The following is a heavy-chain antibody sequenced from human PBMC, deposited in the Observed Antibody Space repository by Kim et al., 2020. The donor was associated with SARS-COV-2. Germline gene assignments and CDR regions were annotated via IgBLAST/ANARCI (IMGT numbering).Heavy chain of an antibody. D-gene: IGHD3-22*01. CDR1: GGSFSGYY. CDR2: INHSGST. V-gene: IGHV4-34*01. J-gene: IGHJ6*02. Sequence: SETLSLTCAVYGGSFSGYYWSWIRQPPGKGLEWIGEINHSGSTNYNPSLKSRVTISVDTSKNQFSLKLSSVTAADTAVYYCQGIVGRYYYGMDAWGQGTT. CDR3: QGIVGRYYYGMDA.